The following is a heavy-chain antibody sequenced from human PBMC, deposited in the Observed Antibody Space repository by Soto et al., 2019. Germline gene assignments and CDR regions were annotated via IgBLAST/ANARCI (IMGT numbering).Heavy chain of an antibody. CDR1: GFTFDDFA. Sequence: EVQLVESGGGLVQPGRSLRLSCAASGFTFDDFAMNWVRQAPGKGLEWVSGIGWNSDTIAYADSVKGRFTISRDNAKNSLYLQMNSLKYEDSALYYCVKAPGRLYDMAVWGQGTTVTVSS. V-gene: IGHV3-9*01. CDR3: VKAPGRLYDMAV. CDR2: IGWNSDTI. J-gene: IGHJ6*02.